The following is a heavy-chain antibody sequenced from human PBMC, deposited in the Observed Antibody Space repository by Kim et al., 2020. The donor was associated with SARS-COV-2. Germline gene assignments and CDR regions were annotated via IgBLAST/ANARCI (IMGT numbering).Heavy chain of an antibody. Sequence: GGSLRLSCTASGFTFGDYAMSWVRQAPGKGLEWVGFIRSKAYGGTTEYAASVKGRFTISRDDSKSIAYLQMNSLKTEDTAVYYCTRGVWVSPYYYYGMDVWGQGTTVTVSS. V-gene: IGHV3-49*04. D-gene: IGHD1-26*01. J-gene: IGHJ6*02. CDR2: IRSKAYGGTT. CDR3: TRGVWVSPYYYYGMDV. CDR1: GFTFGDYA.